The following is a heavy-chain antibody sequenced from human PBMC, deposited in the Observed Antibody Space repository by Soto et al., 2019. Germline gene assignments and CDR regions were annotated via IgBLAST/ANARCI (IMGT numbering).Heavy chain of an antibody. J-gene: IGHJ6*02. D-gene: IGHD3-22*01. V-gene: IGHV3-7*01. CDR1: GFTFSSYW. CDR3: ASDHYDSSGYSVDV. CDR2: IKQDGSEK. Sequence: HPGGSLRLSCAASGFTFSSYWMSWVRQAPGKGLEWVANIKQDGSEKYYVDSVKGRFTISRDNAKNSLYLQMNSLRAEDTAVYYCASDHYDSSGYSVDVWGQGTRVTVSS.